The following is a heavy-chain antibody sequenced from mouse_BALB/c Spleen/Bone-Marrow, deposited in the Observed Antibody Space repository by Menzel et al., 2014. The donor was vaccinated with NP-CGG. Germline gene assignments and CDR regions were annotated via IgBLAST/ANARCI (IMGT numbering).Heavy chain of an antibody. CDR2: ISSGGST. D-gene: IGHD2-10*02. CDR3: AREEYGQKVYAMDY. J-gene: IGHJ4*01. CDR1: GFTFSSYA. V-gene: IGHV5-6-5*01. Sequence: EVHLVESGGGLVKPGGSLKLSCAASGFTFSSYAMSWVRQTPEKRLEWVASISSGGSTYYPDSVKGRFTISRDNARNILYLQMSSLRSEDTAMHYCAREEYGQKVYAMDYWGQGTSVTVSS.